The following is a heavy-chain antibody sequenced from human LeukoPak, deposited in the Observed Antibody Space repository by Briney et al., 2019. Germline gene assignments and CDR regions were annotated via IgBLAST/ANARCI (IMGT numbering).Heavy chain of an antibody. CDR3: ATGLLWFGEFPRDY. J-gene: IGHJ4*02. V-gene: IGHV3-30-3*01. D-gene: IGHD3-10*01. CDR1: GFTFSSYA. Sequence: PGGSLRLSCAASGFTFSSYAMHWVRQAPGKGLEWVAVISYDGSNKYYADSVKGRFTISRDNSKNTPYLQMNSLRSEDTAVYYCATGLLWFGEFPRDYWGQGTLVTVSS. CDR2: ISYDGSNK.